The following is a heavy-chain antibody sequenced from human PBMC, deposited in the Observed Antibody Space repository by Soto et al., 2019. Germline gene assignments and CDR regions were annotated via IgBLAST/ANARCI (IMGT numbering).Heavy chain of an antibody. Sequence: SETLSLTCAVSGGSFTSNNWWTWLRQPPGQGLEWIGEIYRTGSTNYNPSLKSRVTISLDKSENQFSLKVTSLTAADTAVYYCASRDPGTSVDYWGQGTLDTVSS. CDR1: GGSFTSNNW. D-gene: IGHD1-7*01. CDR2: IYRTGST. V-gene: IGHV4-4*02. CDR3: ASRDPGTSVDY. J-gene: IGHJ4*02.